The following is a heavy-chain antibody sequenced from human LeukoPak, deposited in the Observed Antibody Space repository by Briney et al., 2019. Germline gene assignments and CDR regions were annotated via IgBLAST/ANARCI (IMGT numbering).Heavy chain of an antibody. D-gene: IGHD6-13*01. CDR1: GLTFSTYG. CDR3: TRDSAGNDY. Sequence: GGSLRLSCAASGLTFSTYGMSWVRQAPGKGLEWVANIKQDGSEKYYIDSVKGRLTIPRDNAKNSLYLQMNSLRAEDTAMYYCTRDSAGNDYWGQGTLVTVSS. CDR2: IKQDGSEK. J-gene: IGHJ4*02. V-gene: IGHV3-7*01.